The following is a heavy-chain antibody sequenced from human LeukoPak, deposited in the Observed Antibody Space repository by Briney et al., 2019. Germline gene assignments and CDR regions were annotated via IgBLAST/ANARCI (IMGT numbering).Heavy chain of an antibody. CDR3: ARVVWFGELSY. Sequence: PGGSLRLSCAASGFTFSSYWMSWVRQAPGKGLEWVANIKQDGSEKYYVDSVEGRFTISRDNAKNSLYLQMNSLRAEDTAVYYCARVVWFGELSYWGQGTLVTVSS. J-gene: IGHJ4*02. D-gene: IGHD3-10*01. V-gene: IGHV3-7*01. CDR2: IKQDGSEK. CDR1: GFTFSSYW.